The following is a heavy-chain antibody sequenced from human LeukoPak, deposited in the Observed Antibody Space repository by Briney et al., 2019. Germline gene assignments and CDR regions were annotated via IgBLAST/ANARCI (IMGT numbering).Heavy chain of an antibody. CDR1: GASISTSAYY. J-gene: IGHJ5*02. Sequence: SETLSLTCSVSGASISTSAYYWSWIRQPPGKGLEWIGEINHSGSTNYNPSLKSRVTISVDTSKNQFSLKLSSVTAADTAVYYCARAGGAIFGVVTGRANWFDPWGQGTLVTVSS. D-gene: IGHD3-3*01. CDR3: ARAGGAIFGVVTGRANWFDP. CDR2: INHSGST. V-gene: IGHV4-39*07.